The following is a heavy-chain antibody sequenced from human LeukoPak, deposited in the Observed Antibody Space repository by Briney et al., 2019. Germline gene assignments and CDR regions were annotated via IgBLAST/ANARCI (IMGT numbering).Heavy chain of an antibody. V-gene: IGHV4-31*03. J-gene: IGHJ4*02. CDR2: IYYSGST. CDR3: ARRRGNTSGFQGYYFDY. CDR1: GGSVSSGDYY. D-gene: IGHD6-19*01. Sequence: SETLSLTCTVSGGSVSSGDYYWTWIRQLPGKGLEWIGNIYYSGSTYYNPSLKGRLTISVDTSKNQFSLKVSSVTAADTAVYYCARRRGNTSGFQGYYFDYWGQGTLVTVSS.